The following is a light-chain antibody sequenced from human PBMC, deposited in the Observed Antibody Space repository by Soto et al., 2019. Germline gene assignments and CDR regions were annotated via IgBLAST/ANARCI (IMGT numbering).Light chain of an antibody. CDR2: GAS. CDR3: QQYGGSPAIT. CDR1: QSVSRY. Sequence: EIVLTQSPGTLSLSPGERATLSCRASQSVSRYLAWYQQKPGQAPRLLIYGASSSATGITDRFSGSGSGTDFNLTISSLEPKDFVVDYYQQYGGSPAITFGPGTKVDIK. V-gene: IGKV3-20*01. J-gene: IGKJ3*01.